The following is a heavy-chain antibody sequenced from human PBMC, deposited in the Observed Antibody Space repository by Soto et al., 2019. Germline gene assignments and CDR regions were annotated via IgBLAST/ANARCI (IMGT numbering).Heavy chain of an antibody. Sequence: PSETLSLTCTVSGGSMSSYYWSWIRQPPGKGLEWIGYIYYSGTTDYNPSLRSRVTMSVDTSKNQFSLRLSSVTAADTAVYYCATRITVFGLLIPPFDPWGQGTQVTVSS. V-gene: IGHV4-59*13. CDR2: IYYSGTT. J-gene: IGHJ5*02. CDR1: GGSMSSYY. CDR3: ATRITVFGLLIPPFDP. D-gene: IGHD3-3*01.